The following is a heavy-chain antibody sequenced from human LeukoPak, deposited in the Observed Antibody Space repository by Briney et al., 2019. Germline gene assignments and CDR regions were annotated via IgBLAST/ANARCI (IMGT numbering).Heavy chain of an antibody. CDR1: GYTLTELS. J-gene: IGHJ5*02. V-gene: IGHV1-24*01. D-gene: IGHD3-10*01. CDR3: ATASGLNWFDP. Sequence: GASVKVSCKASGYTLTELSMHWVRLAPGKGLEWMGGFDPEDGETIYAQKFQGRVTMTEDTSTDTAYMELSSLRSEDTAVYYCATASGLNWFDPWGQGTLVTVSS. CDR2: FDPEDGET.